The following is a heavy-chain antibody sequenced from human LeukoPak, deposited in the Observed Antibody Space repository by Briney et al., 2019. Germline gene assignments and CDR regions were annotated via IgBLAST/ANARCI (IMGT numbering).Heavy chain of an antibody. J-gene: IGHJ3*02. Sequence: ASVKVSCKASGYTFTSYGISWVRQSPGQGLEWMGWISAYNGNTNYAQKIQGRVTMTTDTSTTPAYMELRSLRSDDTAVYSCARDYGDYVAFDTWGHGTMVTVSS. CDR3: ARDYGDYVAFDT. V-gene: IGHV1-18*01. CDR1: GYTFTSYG. D-gene: IGHD4-17*01. CDR2: ISAYNGNT.